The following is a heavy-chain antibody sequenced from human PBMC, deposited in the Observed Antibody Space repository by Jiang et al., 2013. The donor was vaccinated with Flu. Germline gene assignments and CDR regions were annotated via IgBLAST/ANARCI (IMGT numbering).Heavy chain of an antibody. D-gene: IGHD5-12*01. CDR3: ARLYSGYGDAFDI. J-gene: IGHJ3*02. V-gene: IGHV3-9*01. Sequence: SVKGRFTISRDNAKTPSYLQMNSLRAEDTALYYCARLYSGYGDAFDIWGQGTMVTVSS.